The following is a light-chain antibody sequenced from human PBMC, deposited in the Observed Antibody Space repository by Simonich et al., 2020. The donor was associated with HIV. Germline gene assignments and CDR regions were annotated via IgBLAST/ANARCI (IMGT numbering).Light chain of an antibody. CDR1: QSLVHSNGYDY. CDR2: LGS. CDR3: MQALQTPLT. J-gene: IGKJ4*01. Sequence: DIVMTQSPLSLPVTPGEPASIPCRSSQSLVHSNGYDYLDWYLQKPGQSPHLLIYLGSNRASGVPDRCSGSGSGTDFTLKISRVEAEDVGVYYCMQALQTPLTFGGGTKVEIK. V-gene: IGKV2-28*01.